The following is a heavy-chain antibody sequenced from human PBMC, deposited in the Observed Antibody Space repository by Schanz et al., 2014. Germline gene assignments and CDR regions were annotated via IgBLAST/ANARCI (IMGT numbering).Heavy chain of an antibody. Sequence: VQLVESGGGLVQPGGSLRLSCAASGFSFSDYYMSWIRQAPGKGLEWISFINTGSNYINYADSVKGRFTISRDNTKNSLFLQLNSLRADDTAVYYCARNRGSGGQNWYFDRSGRGTLVTVSS. CDR3: ARNRGSGGQNWYFDR. CDR1: GFSFSDYY. CDR2: INTGSNYI. J-gene: IGHJ2*01. D-gene: IGHD1-26*01. V-gene: IGHV3-11*05.